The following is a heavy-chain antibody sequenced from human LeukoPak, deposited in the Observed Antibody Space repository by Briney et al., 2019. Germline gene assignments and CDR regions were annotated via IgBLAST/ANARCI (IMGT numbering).Heavy chain of an antibody. CDR2: IYASGSA. CDR3: ARVAYDILTGYLYYFDY. J-gene: IGHJ4*02. CDR1: GDSISSYF. Sequence: NPSETLSLTCTVSGDSISSYFWSWIRQPAGKGLEWIGRIYASGSANYNPSLKSRVTMSVDTSKNQFSLKLSSVTAADTAVYYCARVAYDILTGYLYYFDYSGQGTLVTVSS. V-gene: IGHV4-4*07. D-gene: IGHD3-9*01.